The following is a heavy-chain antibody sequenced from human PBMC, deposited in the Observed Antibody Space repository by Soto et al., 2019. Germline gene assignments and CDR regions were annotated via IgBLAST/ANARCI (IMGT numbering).Heavy chain of an antibody. CDR2: MNPNSGHT. CDR3: ASDMSTT. J-gene: IGHJ5*02. Sequence: QVQLVQSGAEVKKPGASVKVSCKASGYPFTSHDINGMRQATGQGLEWMGWMNPNSGHTNYAQKFQGRVTLTRDTSISTAYMELTSLRSEDTAIYYCASDMSTTWGQGTLVTVSS. V-gene: IGHV1-8*01. D-gene: IGHD2-2*01. CDR1: GYPFTSHD.